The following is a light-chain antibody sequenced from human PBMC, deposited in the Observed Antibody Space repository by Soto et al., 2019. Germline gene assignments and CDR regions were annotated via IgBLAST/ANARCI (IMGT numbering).Light chain of an antibody. V-gene: IGKV4-1*01. Sequence: DIVLTQSPDSLAVSLGERATINCKPSQSVLNSPNNKSYLAWYQQKPGQPPKLLIYWASTRESGVPDRFSGSGSGTDFTLTISSLQAEDVAVYYCQQYYSFPPTFGQGTKVEIK. CDR2: WAS. CDR1: QSVLNSPNNKSY. CDR3: QQYYSFPPT. J-gene: IGKJ1*01.